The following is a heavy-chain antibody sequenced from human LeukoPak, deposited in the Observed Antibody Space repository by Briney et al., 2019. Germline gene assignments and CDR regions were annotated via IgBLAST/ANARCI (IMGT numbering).Heavy chain of an antibody. V-gene: IGHV3-33*06. CDR1: GFTFSSYG. D-gene: IGHD1-7*01. Sequence: GRSLRLSCAASGFTFSSYGMHWVRQAPGKGLEWVAVIWYDGSNKYYADSVKGRFTIPRDNSKNTLYLQMNSLRAEDTAVYYCAKDSTGTTIHLDYWGQGTLVTVSS. CDR3: AKDSTGTTIHLDY. J-gene: IGHJ4*02. CDR2: IWYDGSNK.